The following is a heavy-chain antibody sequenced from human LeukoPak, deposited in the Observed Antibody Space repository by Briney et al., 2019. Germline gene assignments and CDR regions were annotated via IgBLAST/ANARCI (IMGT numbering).Heavy chain of an antibody. CDR1: GFTFGRYA. D-gene: IGHD3-10*01. CDR2: ISGSGNAT. J-gene: IGHJ4*02. V-gene: IGHV3-23*01. Sequence: PGGSLRLSCAASGFTFGRYAMSWVRQAPGKGLEWVSAISGSGNATYYADSAKGRFTISRDNSKNTLYLQMNSLRAEDTAVYYCVKDPPITMVRGVIIDFDYWGQGTLVTVSS. CDR3: VKDPPITMVRGVIIDFDY.